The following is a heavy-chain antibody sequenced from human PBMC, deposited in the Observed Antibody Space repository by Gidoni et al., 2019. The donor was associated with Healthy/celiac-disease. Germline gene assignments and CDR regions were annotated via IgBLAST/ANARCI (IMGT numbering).Heavy chain of an antibody. D-gene: IGHD6-13*01. CDR3: AREGSSSWRLGLTTSFDY. J-gene: IGHJ4*02. V-gene: IGHV1-18*01. Sequence: QVQLVQSGAEVKKPGASVKVSCNASGYTFTSYGISWVRQAPGQGLEWMGWISAYNGNTNYAQKLQGRVTMTTDTSTSTAYMELRSLRSDDTAGYYCAREGSSSWRLGLTTSFDYWGQGTLVTVSS. CDR1: GYTFTSYG. CDR2: ISAYNGNT.